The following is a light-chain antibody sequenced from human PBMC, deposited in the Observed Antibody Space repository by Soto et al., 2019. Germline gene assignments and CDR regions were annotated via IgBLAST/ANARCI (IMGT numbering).Light chain of an antibody. CDR1: QSISSW. Sequence: DIQMTQSPSTLSASVGDRVTITCRASQSISSWLAWYQQKPGTAPKLLIYTASTLESGVPSRFSASGSGTEFTLTISSLQPDDFATYYCQQYNSYPWTFGQGTKVEIK. J-gene: IGKJ1*01. CDR2: TAS. V-gene: IGKV1-5*03. CDR3: QQYNSYPWT.